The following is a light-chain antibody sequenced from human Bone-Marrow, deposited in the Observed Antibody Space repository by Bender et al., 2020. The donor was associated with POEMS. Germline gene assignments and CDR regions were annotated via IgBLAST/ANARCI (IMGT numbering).Light chain of an antibody. J-gene: IGLJ3*02. CDR2: DVS. CDR3: TSFTSSDTHV. Sequence: QSDLTQPASVSGSPGQSITISCTGTSSDIGAYDHVSWYQQHPGKVPKLMIFDVSNRPSGVSNRFSGSKSGNTASLTISGLQAEDEADYYCTSFTSSDTHVFGGGTKLTVL. V-gene: IGLV2-14*01. CDR1: SSDIGAYDH.